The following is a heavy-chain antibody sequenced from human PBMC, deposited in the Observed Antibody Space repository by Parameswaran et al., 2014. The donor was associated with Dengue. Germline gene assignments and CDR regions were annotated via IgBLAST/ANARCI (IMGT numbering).Heavy chain of an antibody. Sequence: VRQMPGKGLEWMGTIYPGDSDTRYSPSFQGQVTISADKSISTAYLQWSSLKASDTAMYYCARHTSGSYPNDAFDIWGQGTMVTVSS. CDR2: IYPGDSDT. D-gene: IGHD1-26*01. J-gene: IGHJ3*02. CDR3: ARHTSGSYPNDAFDI. V-gene: IGHV5-51*01.